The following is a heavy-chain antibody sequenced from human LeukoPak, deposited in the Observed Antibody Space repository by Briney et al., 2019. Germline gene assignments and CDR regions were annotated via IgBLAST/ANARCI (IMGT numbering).Heavy chain of an antibody. Sequence: ASVKVSCKASGYTFTSYGISWVRQAPGQGLEWMGWISAYNGNTNYAQKFQGRVTMTRNTSISTAYMELSSLRSEDTAVYYCARDYYGSGSSRGYWGQGTLVTVSS. CDR1: GYTFTSYG. CDR3: ARDYYGSGSSRGY. V-gene: IGHV1-18*01. D-gene: IGHD3-10*01. J-gene: IGHJ4*02. CDR2: ISAYNGNT.